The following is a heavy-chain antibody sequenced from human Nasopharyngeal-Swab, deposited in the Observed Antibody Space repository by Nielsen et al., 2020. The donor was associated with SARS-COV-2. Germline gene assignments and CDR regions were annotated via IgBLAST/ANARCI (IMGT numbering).Heavy chain of an antibody. Sequence: GESLKISCAASRFTFSDYWMSWVRQAPGKGLEWVANIKQDGSEIYYADSVKGRFTISRENAKNTLYLQMNSLRVEDTAVYYCARETAVAGDYYCDYWGQGTLVAVSS. CDR3: ARETAVAGDYYCDY. D-gene: IGHD6-19*01. J-gene: IGHJ4*02. CDR2: IKQDGSEI. CDR1: RFTFSDYW. V-gene: IGHV3-7*01.